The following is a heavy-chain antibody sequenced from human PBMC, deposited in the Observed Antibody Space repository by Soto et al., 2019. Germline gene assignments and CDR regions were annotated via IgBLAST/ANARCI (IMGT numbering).Heavy chain of an antibody. V-gene: IGHV3-21*01. CDR1: GFTFSSYS. Sequence: GSLRLSCAASGFTFSSYSMNWVRQAPGKGLEWVSSISRGSTYIYYADPVKGRFTISRDNAKNSLYLQMNSLRAEDTAVYYCAREKVYSSYQDFDYWGQGTPVTVSS. CDR3: AREKVYSSYQDFDY. CDR2: ISRGSTYI. J-gene: IGHJ4*02. D-gene: IGHD6-6*01.